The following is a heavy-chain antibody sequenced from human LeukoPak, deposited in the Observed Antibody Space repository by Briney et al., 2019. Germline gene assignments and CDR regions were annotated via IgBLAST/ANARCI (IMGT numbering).Heavy chain of an antibody. CDR3: ASGLGVYYDSSGYELGY. V-gene: IGHV4-61*02. D-gene: IGHD3-22*01. Sequence: SQTLSLTCTVSGGSISSGSYYWSWIRQPAGKGLEWIGRIYTSGSTNYNPSLKSRVTISVDTSKNQFSLKLSSVTAADTAVYYCASGLGVYYDSSGYELGYWSQGTLVTVSS. CDR2: IYTSGST. CDR1: GGSISSGSYY. J-gene: IGHJ4*02.